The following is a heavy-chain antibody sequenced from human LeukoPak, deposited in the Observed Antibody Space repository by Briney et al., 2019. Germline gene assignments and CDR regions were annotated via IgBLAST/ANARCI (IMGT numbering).Heavy chain of an antibody. CDR1: GFIFSNYG. Sequence: GGSLRLSCAASGFIFSNYGMNWVRQAPGKGPEWVSYISLSGTTIYYADSVKGRFTISRDNAKNSLYLQMNSLRAEDTAVYYCASGEAVAGFDYWGQGTLVTVSS. V-gene: IGHV3-48*03. CDR3: ASGEAVAGFDY. D-gene: IGHD6-19*01. J-gene: IGHJ4*02. CDR2: ISLSGTTI.